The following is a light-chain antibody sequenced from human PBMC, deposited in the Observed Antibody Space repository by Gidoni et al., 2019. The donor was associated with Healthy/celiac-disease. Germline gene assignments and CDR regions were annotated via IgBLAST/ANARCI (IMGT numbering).Light chain of an antibody. CDR3: QQYGSSPPYT. J-gene: IGKJ2*01. CDR2: GAS. CDR1: QSVSSSY. Sequence: EIVWTQSPGTLSLSPGERATLSCRASQSVSSSYLAWYQQKPGQAPRLLIYGASSRSTGIPDRFSGSGSGTDFTLTISRLAPDDFAVYYCQQYGSSPPYTCGQGTQLEI. V-gene: IGKV3-20*01.